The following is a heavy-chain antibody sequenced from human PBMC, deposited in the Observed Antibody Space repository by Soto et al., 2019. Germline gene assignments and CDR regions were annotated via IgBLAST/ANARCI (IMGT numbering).Heavy chain of an antibody. J-gene: IGHJ4*02. D-gene: IGHD3-10*02. CDR2: ISAYNGNT. CDR3: ARQEGHIEPMIGEFDF. V-gene: IGHV1-18*01. CDR1: GYTFTTYG. Sequence: QVQLVQSGPEVKKPGASVMLSCKASGYTFTTYGVRWVWQAPGLGLEWMGWISAYNGNTNYAQKFHGRVTMTTDASANTAYLELRSLRSDDTAVYYCARQEGHIEPMIGEFDFWGQGTLVTVSS.